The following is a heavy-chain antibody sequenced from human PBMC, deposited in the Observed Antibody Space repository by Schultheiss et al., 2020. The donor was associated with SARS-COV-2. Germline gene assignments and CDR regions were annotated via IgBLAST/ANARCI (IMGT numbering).Heavy chain of an antibody. D-gene: IGHD6-19*01. CDR1: GGSFSGYY. J-gene: IGHJ5*02. Sequence: GSLRLSCAVYGGSFSGYYWSWIRQPPGKGLEWIGEINHSGSTYYNPSLKSRVTISVDTSKNQFSLKLSSVTAADTAVYYCARIYSSGWYRVLYNWFDPWGQGTLVTVSS. V-gene: IGHV4-34*01. CDR3: ARIYSSGWYRVLYNWFDP. CDR2: INHSGST.